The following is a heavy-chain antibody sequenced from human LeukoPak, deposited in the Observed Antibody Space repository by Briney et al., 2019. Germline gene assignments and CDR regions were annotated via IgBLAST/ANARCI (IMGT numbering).Heavy chain of an antibody. Sequence: SETLSLTCTVSGGSISSYYWSWIRQPPGKGLEWIGYIYYSGSTNYNPSLRSRVTISLDMSKQQFSLNLTSVTAADTAVYYCASNTGTVFDYWGQGALVTVSS. CDR2: IYYSGST. CDR1: GGSISSYY. D-gene: IGHD7-27*01. J-gene: IGHJ4*02. CDR3: ASNTGTVFDY. V-gene: IGHV4-59*01.